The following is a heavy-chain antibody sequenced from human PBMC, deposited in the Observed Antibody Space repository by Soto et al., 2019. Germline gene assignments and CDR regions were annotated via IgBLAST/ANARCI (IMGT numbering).Heavy chain of an antibody. D-gene: IGHD5-18*01. Sequence: GASVKVSCKASGYTFTGYYMHWVRQAPGQGLEWMGWINPNSGGTNYAQKFQGRVTMTRDTSTSTVYMELSSLRSEDTAVYYCAREVERGYSYGYLEYWGQGTLVTVSS. J-gene: IGHJ4*02. CDR3: AREVERGYSYGYLEY. CDR2: INPNSGGT. CDR1: GYTFTGYY. V-gene: IGHV1-2*02.